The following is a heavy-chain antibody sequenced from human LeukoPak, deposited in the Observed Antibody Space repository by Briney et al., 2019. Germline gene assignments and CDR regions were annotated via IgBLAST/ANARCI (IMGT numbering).Heavy chain of an antibody. J-gene: IGHJ4*02. V-gene: IGHV3-23*01. CDR2: ISGSGGST. CDR1: GFTFSSYA. Sequence: GGSLRLSCAASGFTFSSYAMSWVRQAPGKGLEWVSAISGSGGSTYYADSVKGRFTISRDNSKNTLYLQMNTLRAEDTAVYFCAKDRLGGPYFFHYWGQGTLVTVSS. D-gene: IGHD3-16*01. CDR3: AKDRLGGPYFFHY.